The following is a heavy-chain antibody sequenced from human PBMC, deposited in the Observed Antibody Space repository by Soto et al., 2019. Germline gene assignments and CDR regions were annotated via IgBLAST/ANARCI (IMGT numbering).Heavy chain of an antibody. Sequence: ASVKVSCKASGFTFTSSAVQWVRQARGQRLEWIGWIVVGSGNTNYAQKFQERVTITRDMSTSTAYMELSSLRSEDTAVYYCAADIIVGDTIGFDYWGQGTLVTVSS. J-gene: IGHJ4*02. D-gene: IGHD1-26*01. V-gene: IGHV1-58*01. CDR1: GFTFTSSA. CDR2: IVVGSGNT. CDR3: AADIIVGDTIGFDY.